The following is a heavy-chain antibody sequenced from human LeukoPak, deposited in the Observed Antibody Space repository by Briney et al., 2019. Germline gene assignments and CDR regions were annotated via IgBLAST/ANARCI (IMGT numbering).Heavy chain of an antibody. CDR1: GFTFSDYY. Sequence: PGGSLRLSCAASGFTFSDYYMSWIRQAPGKGLEWASYISSSGSTIYYADSVRVRFTISRDDAKNSLYLQMNSLRAEDTAVYYCATNRNSAGYYYYYMDVWGKGTTVTVSS. J-gene: IGHJ6*03. V-gene: IGHV3-11*01. CDR3: ATNRNSAGYYYYYMDV. CDR2: ISSSGSTI. D-gene: IGHD4-23*01.